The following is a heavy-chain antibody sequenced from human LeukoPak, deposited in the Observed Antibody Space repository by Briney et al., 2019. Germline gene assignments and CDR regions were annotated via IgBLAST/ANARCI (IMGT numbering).Heavy chain of an antibody. CDR3: ASAWGESYWFDP. V-gene: IGHV4-38-2*02. D-gene: IGHD3-16*01. Sequence: PSETLSLTCTVSGYSISSGYYWGWIRQPPGKGLEWIGSIYHSGSTYYNPSLKSRVTISVDTSKNQFSLKLSSVTAADTAVYYCASAWGESYWFDPWGQGTLVTVSS. CDR1: GYSISSGYY. J-gene: IGHJ5*02. CDR2: IYHSGST.